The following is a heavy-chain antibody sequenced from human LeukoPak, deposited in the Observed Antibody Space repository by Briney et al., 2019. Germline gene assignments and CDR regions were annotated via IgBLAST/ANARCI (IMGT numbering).Heavy chain of an antibody. D-gene: IGHD3-10*01. CDR2: INPNSGGT. J-gene: IGHJ4*02. CDR1: GYTFTGYY. CDR3: ARYITQHRYYFDY. Sequence: ASVKVSCKASGYTFTGYYMHWVRQAPGQGLEWMGWINPNSGGTNYAQKFQGRVTMTRDTSISTAYTELSRLRSDDTAVYYCARYITQHRYYFDYWGQGTLVTVSS. V-gene: IGHV1-2*02.